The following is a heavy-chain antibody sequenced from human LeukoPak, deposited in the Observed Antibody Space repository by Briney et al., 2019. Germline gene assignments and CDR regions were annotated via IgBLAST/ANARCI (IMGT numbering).Heavy chain of an antibody. V-gene: IGHV3-30*12. Sequence: GGSLRLSCAASGFTFSSYGMHWVRQAPGKRLEWVAVISYDGSNKYYADSVKGRFTISRDNSKNTLYLQMNSLRAEDTTVYYCAKIWFGEPDDYWGQGTLVTVSS. CDR2: ISYDGSNK. D-gene: IGHD3-10*01. J-gene: IGHJ4*02. CDR1: GFTFSSYG. CDR3: AKIWFGEPDDY.